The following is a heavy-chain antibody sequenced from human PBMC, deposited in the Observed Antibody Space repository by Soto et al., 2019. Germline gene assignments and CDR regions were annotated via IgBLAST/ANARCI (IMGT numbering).Heavy chain of an antibody. CDR2: ISHDGINK. D-gene: IGHD2-2*01. CDR3: GRCTSTSCHLGSDY. V-gene: IGHV3-30-3*01. Sequence: QVLLVDSGGGVVQPGRSLRLSCAASGFTFSSYAMNWVPQAPGKGLEWVALISHDGINKYYADSVRGRFTISRDSSTNTLYLQMNSLRAADTAVYYCGRCTSTSCHLGSDYWGQGTLVTVSS. CDR1: GFTFSSYA. J-gene: IGHJ4*02.